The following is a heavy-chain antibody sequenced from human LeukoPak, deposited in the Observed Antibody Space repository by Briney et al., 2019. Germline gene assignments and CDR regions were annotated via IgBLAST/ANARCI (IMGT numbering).Heavy chain of an antibody. CDR2: ISGSGGST. D-gene: IGHD3-10*01. J-gene: IGHJ4*02. CDR1: GFTFSSYA. V-gene: IGHV3-23*01. Sequence: GGSLRLSCAASGFTFSSYAMSWVRQDPGKGLEWVSAISGSGGSTYYADSVKGRFTISRDNSKNTLYLQMNSLRAEDTAVYYCAKGPYYYGSGSYTDYWGQGTLVTVSS. CDR3: AKGPYYYGSGSYTDY.